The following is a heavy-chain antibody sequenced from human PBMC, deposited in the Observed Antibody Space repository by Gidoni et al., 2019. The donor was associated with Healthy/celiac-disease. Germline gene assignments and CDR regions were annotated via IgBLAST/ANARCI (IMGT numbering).Heavy chain of an antibody. V-gene: IGHV3-9*01. CDR1: GFTFDDYA. CDR3: AKGLADYYGSGEGVDY. J-gene: IGHJ4*02. CDR2: ISWNSGSI. D-gene: IGHD3-10*01. Sequence: EVQLVESGGGLVQPGRSLRLSCAASGFTFDDYAMHWVRQAPGKGREWVSGISWNSGSIGYADSVKGRFTISRDNAKNSLYLQMNSLRAEDTALYYCAKGLADYYGSGEGVDYWGQGTLVTVSS.